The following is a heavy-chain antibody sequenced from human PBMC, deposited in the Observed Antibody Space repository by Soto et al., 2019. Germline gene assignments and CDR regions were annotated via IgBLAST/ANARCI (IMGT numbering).Heavy chain of an antibody. CDR2: ISSSSSYI. D-gene: IGHD5-18*01. J-gene: IGHJ4*02. Sequence: EVQLVESGGGLVKPGGSLRPSCAASGFTFSSYSMNWGRQAHGKGLEWVSAISSSSSYIYYADSVKGRFTISRDNAKNSLYLQMNSLRAEATAVYYCARDQPGYSYGYGLGYWGQGTLVTVSS. CDR1: GFTFSSYS. V-gene: IGHV3-21*01. CDR3: ARDQPGYSYGYGLGY.